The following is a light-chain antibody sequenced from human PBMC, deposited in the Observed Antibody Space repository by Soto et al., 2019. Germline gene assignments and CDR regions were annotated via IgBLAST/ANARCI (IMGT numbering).Light chain of an antibody. CDR1: QSVSSY. V-gene: IGKV3-11*01. CDR3: LQRRNCPPDT. J-gene: IGKJ4*01. CDR2: DAS. Sequence: MTQARESLVLGPSVDLGGRRITSQSVSSYLAWYQQKPGQAPRLLIYDASNRATGIPARFSGSVSEADIAYAIGLLAPDDFGVSFSLQRRNCPPDTCGGGTKVDIK.